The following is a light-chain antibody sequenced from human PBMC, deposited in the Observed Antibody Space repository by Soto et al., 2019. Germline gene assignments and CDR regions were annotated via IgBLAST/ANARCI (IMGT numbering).Light chain of an antibody. CDR1: SSDVGNYYEY. CDR3: CSYVGNYYV. J-gene: IGLJ1*01. CDR2: DVS. Sequence: QSVLTQPRSVSGSPGQSVTISCTGTSSDVGNYYEYVSWYQQYPGKAPKLMIYDVSKRPSGVPDRFSGSKSGNTASLTISGLQAEDEADYYCCSYVGNYYVFGTGTKLTVL. V-gene: IGLV2-11*01.